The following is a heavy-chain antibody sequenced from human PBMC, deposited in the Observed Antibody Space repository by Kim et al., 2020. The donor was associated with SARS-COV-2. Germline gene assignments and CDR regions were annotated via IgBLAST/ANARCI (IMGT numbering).Heavy chain of an antibody. V-gene: IGHV3-21*01. Sequence: GGSLRLSCAASGFTFSSYSMNWVRQAPGKGLEWVSSISSSSSYIYYADSVKGRFTISRDNAKNSLYLQMNSLRAEDTAVYYCARVQTPRYQSPLYYYYGMDVWGQGTTVTVSS. CDR3: ARVQTPRYQSPLYYYYGMDV. D-gene: IGHD2-2*01. CDR2: ISSSSSYI. CDR1: GFTFSSYS. J-gene: IGHJ6*02.